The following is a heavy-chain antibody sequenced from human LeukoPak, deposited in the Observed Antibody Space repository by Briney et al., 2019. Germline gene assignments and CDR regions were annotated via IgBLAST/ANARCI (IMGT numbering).Heavy chain of an antibody. CDR3: AHCSSTSPRDY. D-gene: IGHD2-2*01. V-gene: IGHV3-7*03. J-gene: IGHJ4*02. CDR1: GFTFSSYW. Sequence: PGGSLRLSCAASGFTFSSYWMSWVRQAPGKGLEWVANIKQDGSEKYYVDSVKGRFTISRDNAKNSLYLQMNSLRAEDTAVYYCAHCSSTSPRDYWGQGTLVTVSS. CDR2: IKQDGSEK.